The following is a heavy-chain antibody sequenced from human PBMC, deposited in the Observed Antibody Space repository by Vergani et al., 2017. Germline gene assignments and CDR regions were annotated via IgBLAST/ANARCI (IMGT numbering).Heavy chain of an antibody. V-gene: IGHV1-2*02. CDR2: INPNSGGT. CDR1: GYTFTGYY. Sequence: QVQLVQSGAEVKKPGASVKVSCKASGYTFTGYYMHWVRQAPGQGLEWMGWINPNSGGTKYAQKFQGRVTMTRDTSISTAYMELSRLRSDDTAVYHCARGKYKLLSGWFDPWGQGTLVIVSS. J-gene: IGHJ5*02. D-gene: IGHD2-15*01. CDR3: ARGKYKLLSGWFDP.